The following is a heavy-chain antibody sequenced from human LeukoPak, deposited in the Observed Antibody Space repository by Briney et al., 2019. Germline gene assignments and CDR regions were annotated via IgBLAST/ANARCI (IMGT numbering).Heavy chain of an antibody. J-gene: IGHJ3*02. D-gene: IGHD3-22*01. CDR2: LTHSGGYI. V-gene: IGHV3-23*01. CDR3: AKDIGDSTGYYSDAFDI. Sequence: GRSLRLSCAASGFTFSSDAMNWVRQAPGKGLEWISPLTHSGGYIYYAESVKGRFTISRDNSKNTLHLQMNSLRAEDTAIYYCAKDIGDSTGYYSDAFDIWGHGTMVTVSS. CDR1: GFTFSSDA.